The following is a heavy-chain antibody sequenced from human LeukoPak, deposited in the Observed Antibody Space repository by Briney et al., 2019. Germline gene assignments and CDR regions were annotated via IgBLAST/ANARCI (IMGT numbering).Heavy chain of an antibody. CDR2: IYTSGST. CDR1: GGSISSGSYY. J-gene: IGHJ4*02. Sequence: PSETLSLTCTVSGGSISSGSYYWSWIRQPAGKGLEWIGRIYTSGSTNYNPSLKSRVTISVDTSKNQFSLKLSSVTAADTAVYYCARWGVTTQFLDYWGQGTLVTVSS. D-gene: IGHD4-17*01. V-gene: IGHV4-61*02. CDR3: ARWGVTTQFLDY.